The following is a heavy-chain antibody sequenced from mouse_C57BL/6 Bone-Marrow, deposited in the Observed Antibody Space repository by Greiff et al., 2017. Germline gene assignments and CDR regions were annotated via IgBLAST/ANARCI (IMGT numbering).Heavy chain of an antibody. D-gene: IGHD4-1*01. CDR3: TRDRGGTRGYAMDD. Sequence: EVKLMESGEGLVKPGGSLKLSCAASGFTFSSYAMSWVRQTPEKRLEWVAYISSGGDYIYYADTVKGRFTISRDNARNTLYLQMSSLKSEDTAMYYCTRDRGGTRGYAMDDWGQGTSVTVSS. J-gene: IGHJ4*01. CDR2: ISSGGDYI. V-gene: IGHV5-9-1*02. CDR1: GFTFSSYA.